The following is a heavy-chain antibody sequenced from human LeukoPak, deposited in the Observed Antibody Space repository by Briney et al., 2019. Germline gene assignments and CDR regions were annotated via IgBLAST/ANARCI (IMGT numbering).Heavy chain of an antibody. CDR3: AGRTWSGRSDY. CDR1: GGSISSGSYY. V-gene: IGHV4-61*02. D-gene: IGHD3-3*01. J-gene: IGHJ4*02. Sequence: SQTLSLTCTVSGGSISSGSYYWSCIRQPAGKGLEWIGRIYTSGSTNYNPALKSRVTISVDTAKNQFSMKLSSVTAADTAVYYCAGRTWSGRSDYWGQGTLVTVSS. CDR2: IYTSGST.